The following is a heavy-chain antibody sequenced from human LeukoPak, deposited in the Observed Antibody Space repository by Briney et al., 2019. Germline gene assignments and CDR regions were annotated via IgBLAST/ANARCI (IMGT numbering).Heavy chain of an antibody. D-gene: IGHD3-10*01. CDR3: AKDTYYYGSGSYPTSYYYFYMDV. V-gene: IGHV3-9*01. J-gene: IGHJ6*03. Sequence: GGSLRLSCAASGFTFDDYAMHWVRQAPGKGLEWVSGISWNRGSIDYADSVKGRFTISRDNAKNSLYLQMNSLRPEDTALYYCAKDTYYYGSGSYPTSYYYFYMDVWGKGTTVTVSS. CDR1: GFTFDDYA. CDR2: ISWNRGSI.